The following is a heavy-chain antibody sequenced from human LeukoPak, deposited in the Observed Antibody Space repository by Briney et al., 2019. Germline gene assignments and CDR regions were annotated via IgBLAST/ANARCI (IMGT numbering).Heavy chain of an antibody. D-gene: IGHD4-17*01. CDR2: IYYSGTT. V-gene: IGHV4-61*01. CDR1: GGSVSSGSYY. CDR3: ARVDYGAFDI. J-gene: IGHJ3*02. Sequence: SETLSLTCTVSGGSVSSGSYYWSWIRQPPGKGLEWIGYIYYSGTTNYNPSLKSRVTISVDTSKNQFSLKLSSVTAAGTAVYYCARVDYGAFDIWGQGTMVTVSS.